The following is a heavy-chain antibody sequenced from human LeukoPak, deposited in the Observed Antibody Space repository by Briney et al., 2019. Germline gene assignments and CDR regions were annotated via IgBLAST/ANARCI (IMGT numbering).Heavy chain of an antibody. D-gene: IGHD3-22*01. V-gene: IGHV3-21*01. CDR2: ISSSSSYI. J-gene: IGHJ3*02. CDR3: ARDDYYDTSAHSDDAFDI. Sequence: PGGSLRLSCAVSGFTFSSYCMNWVRQAPGKGLEWVSSISSSSSYIYYADSVKGRFTISRDNAKNSLYLQMNSLRAEDTAVYYCARDDYYDTSAHSDDAFDIWGQGTMVTVSS. CDR1: GFTFSSYC.